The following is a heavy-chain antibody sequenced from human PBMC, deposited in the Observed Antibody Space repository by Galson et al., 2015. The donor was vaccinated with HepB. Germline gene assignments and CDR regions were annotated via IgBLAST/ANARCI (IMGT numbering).Heavy chain of an antibody. CDR2: IYYSGNT. CDR1: GGSIGGGNF. CDR3: ARAPSPWGVAFDV. V-gene: IGHV4-31*03. Sequence: TLSLTCTVSGGSIGGGNFWSWIRQHPGKGLEWIGYIYYSGNTYYNPSLKSRVTLSVDTSENQFSLRLRSVTAADTAVYYCARAPSPWGVAFDVWGQGTVVTVSS. J-gene: IGHJ3*01. D-gene: IGHD3-16*01.